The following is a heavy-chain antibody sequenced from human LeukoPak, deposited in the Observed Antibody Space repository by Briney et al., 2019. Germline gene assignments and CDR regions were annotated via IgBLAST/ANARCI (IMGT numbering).Heavy chain of an antibody. D-gene: IGHD6-13*01. CDR1: GFTFSSYA. J-gene: IGHJ4*02. Sequence: GGSLRLSCAASGFTFSSYAMHWVRQAPGKGLEWVSLIYSGGSTYDADSVKGRFTISRDTSKNMLYLQMNSLRVEDTAVYYCAQSAYSSSWTIDYWGRGTLVTVSS. CDR3: AQSAYSSSWTIDY. CDR2: IYSGGST. V-gene: IGHV3-53*01.